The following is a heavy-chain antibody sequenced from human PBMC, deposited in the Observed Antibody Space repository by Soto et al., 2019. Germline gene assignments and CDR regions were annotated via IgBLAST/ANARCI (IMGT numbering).Heavy chain of an antibody. D-gene: IGHD1-1*01. V-gene: IGHV3-53*01. CDR1: GLTVRGKKY. CDR3: ASWLEREHAYDI. CDR2: LYDVDGT. Sequence: GGSLRLSCAALGLTVRGKKYITWVRQAPGKGLEWVSALYDVDGTYYADSAKGRFTISRDNSNNIIYLQMNSLGPDDTAVYYCASWLEREHAYDIWGLGTMVTVSS. J-gene: IGHJ3*02.